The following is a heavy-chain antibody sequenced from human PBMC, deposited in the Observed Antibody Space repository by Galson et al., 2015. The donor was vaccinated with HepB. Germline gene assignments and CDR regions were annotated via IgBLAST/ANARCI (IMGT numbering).Heavy chain of an antibody. CDR2: TYYRSKWYN. J-gene: IGHJ5*02. CDR1: GGTVSSHSAA. V-gene: IGHV6-1*01. Sequence: CAISGGTVSSHSAAWNWIRQSRPRGLEWLGRTYYRSKWYNDYAVSVNSRITINPDTSKNQFSLQLNTVTPYDTAVYYCAVTALPIPRPGYSSSWVGWFDPWGQGTLVTVSS. D-gene: IGHD6-13*01. CDR3: AVTALPIPRPGYSSSWVGWFDP.